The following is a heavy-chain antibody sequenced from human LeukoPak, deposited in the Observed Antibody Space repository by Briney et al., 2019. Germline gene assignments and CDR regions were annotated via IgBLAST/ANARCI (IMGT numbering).Heavy chain of an antibody. CDR2: INPSGGNT. CDR1: GYTFTSYY. CDR3: ARGPGRGSGSYYNVY. V-gene: IGHV1-46*01. J-gene: IGHJ4*02. D-gene: IGHD3-10*01. Sequence: RASVKVSCKASGYTFTSYYMHWVRQAPGQGLEWMGIINPSGGNTNYAQKPQGRVTMTTDTSTSTAYMELRSLRSDDTAVYYCARGPGRGSGSYYNVYWGQGTLVTVSS.